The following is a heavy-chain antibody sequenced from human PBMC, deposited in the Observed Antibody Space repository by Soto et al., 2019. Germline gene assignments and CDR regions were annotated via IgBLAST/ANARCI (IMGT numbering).Heavy chain of an antibody. CDR3: ARDGVGYCSSTSCYDYYYGMDV. V-gene: IGHV4-4*07. D-gene: IGHD2-2*03. CDR2: IYTSGST. CDR1: GGSISSYY. J-gene: IGHJ6*02. Sequence: SETLSLTCTVSGGSISSYYWSWIRQPAGKGLEWIGRIYTSGSTNYNPSLKSRVTMSVDTSKNQFSLKLSSVTAADTAVYYCARDGVGYCSSTSCYDYYYGMDVWGQGTTVTVSS.